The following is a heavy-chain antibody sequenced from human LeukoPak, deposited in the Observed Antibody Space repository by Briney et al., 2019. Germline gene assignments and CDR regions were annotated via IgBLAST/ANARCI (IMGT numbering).Heavy chain of an antibody. J-gene: IGHJ1*01. V-gene: IGHV6-1*01. D-gene: IGHD1-26*01. CDR3: ARSGSFAEYCPH. Sequence: SQTLSLTCAISGDSVSSNSAAWNWIRQSPSRGLEWLVRTYCRSKWYNDYAFSVKGRITINADTSKNQFSLQLNSVTPEDTAVYYCARSGSFAEYCPHWGQGTLVTVSS. CDR1: GDSVSSNSAA. CDR2: TYCRSKWYN.